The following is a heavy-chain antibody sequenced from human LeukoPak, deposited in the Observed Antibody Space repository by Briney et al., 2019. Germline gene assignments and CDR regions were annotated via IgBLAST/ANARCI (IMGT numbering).Heavy chain of an antibody. V-gene: IGHV4-34*01. CDR1: GGSFSGYY. CDR3: AREGSSSLMFDY. Sequence: PSETLSLTCAVYGGSFSGYYWSWIRQPPGKGLEWIGEINHSGSTNYNPSLKSRVTISVDTSKNQFSLKLSSVTAADTAVYYCAREGSSSLMFDYWGQETLVTVSS. CDR2: INHSGST. J-gene: IGHJ4*02. D-gene: IGHD6-6*01.